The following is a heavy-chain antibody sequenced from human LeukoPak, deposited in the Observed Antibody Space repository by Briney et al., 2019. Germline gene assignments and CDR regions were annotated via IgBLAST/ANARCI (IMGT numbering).Heavy chain of an antibody. J-gene: IGHJ4*02. CDR3: ARDLLNEGNHLDY. CDR2: IYYSGST. Sequence: SGTLSLTCTVSGGSISSGDYYWSWLRQPPGTGLEWIGYIYYSGSTYYNPSLKSRVTISVDTSKNQFSLKLSSVTAADTAVYYCARDLLNEGNHLDYWGQGTLVTVSS. CDR1: GGSISSGDYY. D-gene: IGHD4-23*01. V-gene: IGHV4-30-4*01.